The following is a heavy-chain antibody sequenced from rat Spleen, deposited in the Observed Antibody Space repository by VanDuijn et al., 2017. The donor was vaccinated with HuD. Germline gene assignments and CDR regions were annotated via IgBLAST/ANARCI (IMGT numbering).Heavy chain of an antibody. D-gene: IGHD1-12*01. J-gene: IGHJ3*01. Sequence: EVQLAESGGGLVQPGRSLKLSCAASGFTFSDYYMAWVRQAPTKGLEWVASISYDGGSTYYRGSVKGRFTISRDNVENTVYLIMNSLRSEDTATYYCAKLSSGFPYWGQGTLVTVSS. V-gene: IGHV5-20*01. CDR2: ISYDGGST. CDR1: GFTFSDYY. CDR3: AKLSSGFPY.